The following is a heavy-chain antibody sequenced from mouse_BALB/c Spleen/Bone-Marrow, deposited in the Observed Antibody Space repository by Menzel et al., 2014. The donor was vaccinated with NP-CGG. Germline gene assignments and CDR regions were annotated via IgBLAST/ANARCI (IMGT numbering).Heavy chain of an antibody. Sequence: VQLQQSGAELARPGASVKMSCKASGYTFTSYTIQWVKQRPGQGLEWIGYINPSSGYTDYNQKFKDKTTLTADKSSNTAYMQLTSLTSEDSAVYSCAREALTGAWFTYWGQGTLVTVSA. V-gene: IGHV1-4*02. CDR1: GYTFTSYT. J-gene: IGHJ3*01. CDR2: INPSSGYT. D-gene: IGHD4-1*01. CDR3: AREALTGAWFTY.